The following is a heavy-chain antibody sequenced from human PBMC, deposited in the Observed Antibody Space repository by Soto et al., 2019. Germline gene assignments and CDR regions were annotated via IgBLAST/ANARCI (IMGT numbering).Heavy chain of an antibody. D-gene: IGHD3-22*01. CDR2: IYYSGST. V-gene: IGHV4-39*01. CDR1: GGSISSSSYY. Sequence: PSETLSLTCTVSGGSISSSSYYWGWISQPPGKGLEWIGSIYYSGSTYYNPSLKSRVTISVDTSKNQFSLKLSSVTAADTAVYYCARRYYDSSGYYAPFDYWGQGTLVTVSS. CDR3: ARRYYDSSGYYAPFDY. J-gene: IGHJ4*02.